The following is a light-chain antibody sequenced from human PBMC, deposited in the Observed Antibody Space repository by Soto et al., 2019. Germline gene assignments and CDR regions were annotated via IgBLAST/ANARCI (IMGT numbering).Light chain of an antibody. CDR2: ENN. CDR3: RSYDSSSVV. CDR1: SGSIASND. V-gene: IGLV6-57*04. Sequence: NFMLTQPHSVSESPGKTVTISCTRSSGSIASNDVQWYQQSPGSAPTTVIYENNQRPSGVPDRFSGSTDGSSNSASLTISGLQTEDEADYYCRSYDSSSVVFGGGTKLTVL. J-gene: IGLJ2*01.